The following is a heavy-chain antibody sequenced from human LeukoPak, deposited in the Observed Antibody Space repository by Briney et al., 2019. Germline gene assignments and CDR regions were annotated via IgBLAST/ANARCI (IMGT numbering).Heavy chain of an antibody. D-gene: IGHD3-10*01. J-gene: IGHJ6*02. Sequence: ASVKVSCKASGYTFTSYGISWVRQAPGQGLEWMGWINPNSGGTNYAQKFQGWVTMTRDTSISTAYMELSRLRSDDTAVYYCARTGEGGDYYGSASYGMDVWGQGTTVTVSS. CDR1: GYTFTSYG. CDR2: INPNSGGT. V-gene: IGHV1-2*04. CDR3: ARTGEGGDYYGSASYGMDV.